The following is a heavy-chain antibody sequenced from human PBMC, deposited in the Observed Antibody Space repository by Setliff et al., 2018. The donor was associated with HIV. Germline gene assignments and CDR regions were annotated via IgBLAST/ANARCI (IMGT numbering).Heavy chain of an antibody. V-gene: IGHV1-69*06. CDR3: ARAPGGGGGLRFFSVRDALAI. CDR1: GGTFITYP. CDR2: VIPLYNTA. Sequence: SVKVSCKASGGTFITYPISGVRQAPGQGLEWMGRVIPLYNTADYGQKFQGRVTMTADTSTSPAYMELSSLRSEDTDIYFCARAPGGGGGLRFFSVRDALAIWGQGTVVTVSS. J-gene: IGHJ3*02. D-gene: IGHD3-3*01.